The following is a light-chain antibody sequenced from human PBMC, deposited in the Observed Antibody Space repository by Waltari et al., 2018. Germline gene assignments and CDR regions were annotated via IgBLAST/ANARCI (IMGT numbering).Light chain of an antibody. CDR2: AAS. V-gene: IGKV1-9*01. CDR1: QVINIY. J-gene: IGKJ4*01. Sequence: IQLTQSPSSLSASVGDRVTITCRASQVINIYLAWYQHKPGKAPKLLIYAASTLQSGVPSRFSGSGSGTDFTLTISSLQPEDFATYYCQQLNSYPITFGGGTKVEIK. CDR3: QQLNSYPIT.